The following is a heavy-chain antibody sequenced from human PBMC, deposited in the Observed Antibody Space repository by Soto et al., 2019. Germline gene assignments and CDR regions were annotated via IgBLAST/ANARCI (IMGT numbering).Heavy chain of an antibody. J-gene: IGHJ4*02. D-gene: IGHD5-12*01. CDR3: ARRPWSGFDLVVDF. CDR2: IFYSGST. V-gene: IGHV4-39*01. Sequence: LSLTCTVSGDSISSSSYYWAWIRQPPGKGLEWIGSIFYSGSTYYNPSLKSRVAISMDTSKNQFSLNLTSVTAADTAVYYCARRPWSGFDLVVDFWGQGTLVTVSS. CDR1: GDSISSSSYY.